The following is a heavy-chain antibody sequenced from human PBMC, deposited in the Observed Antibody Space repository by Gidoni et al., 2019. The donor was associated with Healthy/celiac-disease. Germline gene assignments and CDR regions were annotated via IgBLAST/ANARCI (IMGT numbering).Heavy chain of an antibody. Sequence: EVQLVESGGGLVQPGGSLRLSCAASGFTFSSYSMNWVRQAPGKGLEWVSYISSSSSTIYYADSVKGRFTISRDNAKNSLYLQMNSLRDEDTAVYYCARDTLFVPEYYYGMDVWGQGTTVTVSS. J-gene: IGHJ6*02. CDR1: GFTFSSYS. D-gene: IGHD2-2*01. V-gene: IGHV3-48*02. CDR3: ARDTLFVPEYYYGMDV. CDR2: ISSSSSTI.